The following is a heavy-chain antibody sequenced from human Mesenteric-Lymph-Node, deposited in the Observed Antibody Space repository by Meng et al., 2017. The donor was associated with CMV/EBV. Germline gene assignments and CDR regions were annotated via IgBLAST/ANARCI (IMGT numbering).Heavy chain of an antibody. CDR1: GFKCSDYA. V-gene: IGHV3-23*03. J-gene: IGHJ4*02. CDR2: IFSGGSDT. CDR3: VRGTVGGQQRTGFDY. Sequence: SGFKCSDYAMTWVRQAPGKGLEWVSLIFSGGSDTFYADSVKGRFMISRDNSRNTLSLEMITLRAEDTAVYYCVRGTVGGQQRTGFDYWGQGALVTVSS. D-gene: IGHD1-1*01.